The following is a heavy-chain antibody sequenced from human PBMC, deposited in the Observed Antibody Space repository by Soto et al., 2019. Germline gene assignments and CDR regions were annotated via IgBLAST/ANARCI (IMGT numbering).Heavy chain of an antibody. D-gene: IGHD4-4*01. V-gene: IGHV3-23*01. CDR3: AKDLDDYSSAIDF. CDR1: GFTFSSFA. Sequence: EMQLLESGGGLVQPGGSLRLSCAASGFTFSSFAMSWVRQAPGKGLDWVSAISGSGGSTYSADSVKGRFTISRDNSKNTLYLEMNSLRAEDTAVYYCAKDLDDYSSAIDFWGQGTLVTVSS. J-gene: IGHJ4*02. CDR2: ISGSGGST.